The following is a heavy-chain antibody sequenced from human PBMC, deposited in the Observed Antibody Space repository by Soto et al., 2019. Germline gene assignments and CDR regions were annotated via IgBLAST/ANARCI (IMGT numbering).Heavy chain of an antibody. V-gene: IGHV3-15*07. CDR3: TTGFMSSGYDPAPYGMDV. J-gene: IGHJ6*02. Sequence: EVQLVESGGGLVKPGGSLRLSCAASGFTFSNAWMNWVRQAPGKGLEWVGRIKSKTDGGKTDYAAHVKGRFTISRDDSKNTLYLQMNSLNTEDTAVYYCTTGFMSSGYDPAPYGMDVWGQGTTVTVSS. CDR2: IKSKTDGGKT. CDR1: GFTFSNAW. D-gene: IGHD5-12*01.